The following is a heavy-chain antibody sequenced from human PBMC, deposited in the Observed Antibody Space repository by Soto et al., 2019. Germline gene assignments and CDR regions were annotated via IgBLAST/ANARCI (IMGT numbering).Heavy chain of an antibody. CDR1: GFTFSDYY. CDR2: ISSSGSTI. D-gene: IGHD2-2*01. Sequence: PGGSLRLSCAASGFTFSDYYMSWIRQAPGKGLEWVSYISSSGSTIYYADSVKGRFTISRDNAKNSLYLQMNSLRAEDTAVYYCARASLSFIPAELDYWGQGTLVTVSS. CDR3: ARASLSFIPAELDY. J-gene: IGHJ4*02. V-gene: IGHV3-11*01.